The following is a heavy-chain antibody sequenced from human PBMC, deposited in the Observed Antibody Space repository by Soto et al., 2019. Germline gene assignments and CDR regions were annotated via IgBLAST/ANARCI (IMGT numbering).Heavy chain of an antibody. V-gene: IGHV4-61*02. CDR1: GGSVSSGSYY. J-gene: IGHJ6*02. D-gene: IGHD5-18*01. Sequence: PSETLSLTCTVSGGSVSSGSYYWSWIRQPAGKGLEWIGRIYTSGSTNYNPSLKSRVTMSVDTSKNQFSLKLSSVTAADTAVYYCARDGYSYGKEIYYYYGMDVWGQGTTVTVSS. CDR3: ARDGYSYGKEIYYYYGMDV. CDR2: IYTSGST.